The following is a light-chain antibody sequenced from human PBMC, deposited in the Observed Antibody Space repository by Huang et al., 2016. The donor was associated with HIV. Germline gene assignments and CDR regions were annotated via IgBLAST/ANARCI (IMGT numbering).Light chain of an antibody. Sequence: DIQMTQSPSTLSASIGDRVTITGRASQSLSGWLAWYQQRPGNAPNLLISKASSLQSGVPPRFSGSGSGTDFILTISSLQPDDFATYYCQQLHNSPYTFGQGTKLEIK. V-gene: IGKV1-5*03. CDR3: QQLHNSPYT. CDR2: KAS. J-gene: IGKJ2*01. CDR1: QSLSGW.